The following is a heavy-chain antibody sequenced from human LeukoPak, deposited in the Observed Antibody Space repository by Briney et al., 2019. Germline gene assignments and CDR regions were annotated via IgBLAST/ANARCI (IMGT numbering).Heavy chain of an antibody. J-gene: IGHJ5*02. V-gene: IGHV3-11*01. Sequence: GGSLRLSCAASGFTFNDYYMSWIRQAPGKGLEWLSYINIGGTNTHYADSVKGRFTISGDNAKKSLYLEMNNLRAEDTAVYYCATDGAGFDTWGQGVLVTVS. CDR1: GFTFNDYY. CDR3: ATDGAGFDT. CDR2: INIGGTNT.